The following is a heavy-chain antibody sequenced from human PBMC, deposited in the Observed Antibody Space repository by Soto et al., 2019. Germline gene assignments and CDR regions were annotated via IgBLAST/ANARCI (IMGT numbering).Heavy chain of an antibody. J-gene: IGHJ1*01. Sequence: GESLKLSCKGSGYSFTSYWIGWVRQMPGKGLEWMGIIYPGDSDTRYSPSFQGQVTISADKSISTAYLQWSSLKASDTAMYYCAGLAYCGGDCWGAEYFQHWGQGTLVTVSS. V-gene: IGHV5-51*01. CDR2: IYPGDSDT. D-gene: IGHD2-21*02. CDR1: GYSFTSYW. CDR3: AGLAYCGGDCWGAEYFQH.